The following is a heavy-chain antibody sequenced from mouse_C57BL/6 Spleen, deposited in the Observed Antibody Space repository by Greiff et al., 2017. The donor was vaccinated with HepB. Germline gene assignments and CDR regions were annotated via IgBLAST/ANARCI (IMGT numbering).Heavy chain of an antibody. CDR1: GFSLTSYG. CDR2: IWSGGST. CDR3: AKRGRDYYAMDY. Sequence: VKLQESGPGLVQPSQRLSITCTVSGFSLTSYGVHWVRQSPGKGLEWLGVIWSGGSTDYNAAFISRLSISKDNSKSQVFFKMNSLQADDTAIYYCAKRGRDYYAMDYWGQGTSVTVSS. J-gene: IGHJ4*01. V-gene: IGHV2-2*01.